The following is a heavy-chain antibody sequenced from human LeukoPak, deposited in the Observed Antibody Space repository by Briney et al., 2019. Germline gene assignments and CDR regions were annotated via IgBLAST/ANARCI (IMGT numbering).Heavy chain of an antibody. CDR2: IYYSGST. J-gene: IGHJ4*02. D-gene: IGHD3-22*01. V-gene: IGHV4-31*03. CDR3: ARVDVVVTQYFDY. Sequence: SQTLSLTCTVPGVSLSSGGYYWSWLRQHPGKGLEWIGYIYYSGSTYYNPSLKSRVTISVDTSKKQFSLKLSSVTAADTAVYYCARVDVVVTQYFDYWGQGTLVTVSS. CDR1: GVSLSSGGYY.